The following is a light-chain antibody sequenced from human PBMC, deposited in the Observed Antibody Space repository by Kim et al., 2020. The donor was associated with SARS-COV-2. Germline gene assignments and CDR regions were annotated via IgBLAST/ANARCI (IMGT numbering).Light chain of an antibody. J-gene: IGLJ2*01. CDR2: GKN. CDR1: SLRSYY. Sequence: SSELTQDPAVSVALGQTVRITCQGDSLRSYYATWYQQKPGQAPILVIYGKNNRPSGIPDRFPGSSSGNTASLTITGTQAGDEADYYCNSPDSNDNVEFGG. CDR3: NSPDSNDNVE. V-gene: IGLV3-19*01.